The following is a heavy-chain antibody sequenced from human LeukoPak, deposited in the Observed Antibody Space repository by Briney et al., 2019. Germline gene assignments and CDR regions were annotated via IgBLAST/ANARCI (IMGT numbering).Heavy chain of an antibody. J-gene: IGHJ3*02. D-gene: IGHD3-16*02. CDR2: IYTSGTI. CDR3: ATVSRADAFDI. CDR1: DYSITSDYY. Sequence: SETLSLTCAVSDYSITSDYYWGWIRQPAGRGLEWIGRIYTSGTINYNPSLKSRVTISVDKSKNQFYLKLSSVTAADTAVYYCATVSRADAFDIWGQGTMVTVSS. V-gene: IGHV4-4*07.